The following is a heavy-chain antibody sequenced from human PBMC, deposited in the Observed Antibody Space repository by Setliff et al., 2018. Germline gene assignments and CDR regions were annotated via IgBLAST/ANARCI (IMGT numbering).Heavy chain of an antibody. CDR3: TRAFYCGRKCYRGFDY. CDR1: GLTLSHYY. V-gene: IGHV3-74*01. D-gene: IGHD2-21*01. Sequence: PGGSLRLSCEGSGLTLSHYYMHWVRQAPGKGLVWVSRINTDDGTTNYADSVQGRFTIFRDNAKNTVYMELNSLRVDDTAVYFCTRAFYCGRKCYRGFDYWGQGTLVTVSS. J-gene: IGHJ4*02. CDR2: INTDDGTT.